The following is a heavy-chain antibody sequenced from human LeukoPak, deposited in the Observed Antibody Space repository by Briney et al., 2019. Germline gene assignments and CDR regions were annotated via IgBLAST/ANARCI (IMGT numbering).Heavy chain of an antibody. CDR1: GDSVSSNSVT. V-gene: IGHV6-1*01. CDR3: ARDGGYYYSSYAVAV. D-gene: IGHD3-10*01. J-gene: IGHJ6*02. Sequence: SQTLSLTCAISGDSVSSNSVTWNWIRQSPSRGLEWLGRTYYRSTWYNDYAVSVRGRITINPDTSKNQFSLQLDSVTPEDTAVYYCARDGGYYYSSYAVAVWGQGTTVTVSS. CDR2: TYYRSTWYN.